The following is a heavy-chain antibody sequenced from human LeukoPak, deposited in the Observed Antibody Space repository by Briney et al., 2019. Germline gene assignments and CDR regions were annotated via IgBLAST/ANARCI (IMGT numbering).Heavy chain of an antibody. J-gene: IGHJ6*04. CDR1: GFSFSNYA. CDR2: IKQGGSEK. CDR3: ARDFGLRCSGGTCYLVYYYGMDV. Sequence: GGSLRLSCSASGFSFSNYAMYWVRQAPGKGLEWVANIKQGGSEKYYVDSVKGRFTISRDNAKNSLYLQMNSLRAEDTAVYYCARDFGLRCSGGTCYLVYYYGMDVWGKGTTVTVSS. D-gene: IGHD2-15*01. V-gene: IGHV3-7*03.